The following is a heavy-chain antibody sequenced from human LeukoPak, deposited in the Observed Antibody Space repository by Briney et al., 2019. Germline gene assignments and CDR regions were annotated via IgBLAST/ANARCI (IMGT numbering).Heavy chain of an antibody. Sequence: SGGPLRLSCTTSGFAFDDFAMSWVRQPAGKGLEWVGFIRRRAYGGAAEYAASVKGRFIISRDDSKGIAYLQMNSLKTEDTAVYYCSRNGLVDFDYWGQGSRVIVSP. CDR3: SRNGLVDFDY. CDR1: GFAFDDFA. CDR2: IRRRAYGGAA. V-gene: IGHV3-49*04. J-gene: IGHJ4*02.